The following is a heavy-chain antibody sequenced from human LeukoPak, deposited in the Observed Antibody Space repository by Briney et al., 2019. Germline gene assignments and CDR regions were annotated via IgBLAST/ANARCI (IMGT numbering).Heavy chain of an antibody. Sequence: SETLSLTCTVSGGSISSSSYYWGWIRQPPGKGLEWIGYIYYSGSTYYNPSLKSRVTISVDTSKNQFSLKLSSVTAADTAVYYCAREDGFGELLLVWGQGTLVTVSS. V-gene: IGHV4-30-4*08. J-gene: IGHJ4*02. D-gene: IGHD3-10*01. CDR1: GGSISSSSYY. CDR3: AREDGFGELLLV. CDR2: IYYSGST.